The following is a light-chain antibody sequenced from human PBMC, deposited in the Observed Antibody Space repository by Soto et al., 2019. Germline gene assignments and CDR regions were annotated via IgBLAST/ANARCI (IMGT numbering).Light chain of an antibody. CDR2: DVS. CDR3: CSYAGSIYV. Sequence: QSALTQPASVSGSPGQSITISCTGTSSDVGAYNFVSWHQQHPGKAPKLMIYDVSKRPSGVPDRFSGSKSGNTASLTISGLQAEDEADYYCCSYAGSIYVFGTGTKLTVL. V-gene: IGLV2-11*01. J-gene: IGLJ1*01. CDR1: SSDVGAYNF.